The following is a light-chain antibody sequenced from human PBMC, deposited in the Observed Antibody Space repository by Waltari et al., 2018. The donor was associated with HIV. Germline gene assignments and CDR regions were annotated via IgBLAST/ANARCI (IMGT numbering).Light chain of an antibody. Sequence: QSVLTQPPSVSGTLGQRVTMSCSGSSSNIGRQSVYWYQQFPRKAPNLLIFKDDQRPAGVPARFSGLKSGTSASLAVSGLRSEDEADYYCATWDDSLSVVIFGGGTNLTVL. CDR3: ATWDDSLSVVI. J-gene: IGLJ2*01. CDR1: SSNIGRQS. CDR2: KDD. V-gene: IGLV1-47*01.